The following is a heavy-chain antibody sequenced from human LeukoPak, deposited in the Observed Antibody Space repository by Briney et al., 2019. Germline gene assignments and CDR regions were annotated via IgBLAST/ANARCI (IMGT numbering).Heavy chain of an antibody. J-gene: IGHJ4*02. CDR1: GGTFISYA. CDR3: ASSLRGYNYFDY. V-gene: IGHV1-69*05. Sequence: GSSXXVSCKASGGTFISYAISWVRQAPGQGLEWMGRIIPIFGTANYAQKFQGRVTITTDESTSTAYMELSSLRSEDTAVYYCASSLRGYNYFDYWGQGTLVTVSS. D-gene: IGHD5-24*01. CDR2: IIPIFGTA.